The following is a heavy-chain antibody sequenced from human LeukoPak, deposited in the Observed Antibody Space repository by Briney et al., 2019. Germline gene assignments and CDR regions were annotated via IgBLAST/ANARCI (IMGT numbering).Heavy chain of an antibody. J-gene: IGHJ4*02. V-gene: IGHV4-30-4*01. CDR1: GGSISSGDYY. D-gene: IGHD5-12*01. Sequence: SQTLSLTCTVSGGSISSGDYYRSWIRQPPGKGLEWIGYIYYSGSTYYNPSLKSRVTISVDTSKNQFSLKLSSVTAADTAVYYCARGGLVASYFDYWGQGTLVTVSS. CDR2: IYYSGST. CDR3: ARGGLVASYFDY.